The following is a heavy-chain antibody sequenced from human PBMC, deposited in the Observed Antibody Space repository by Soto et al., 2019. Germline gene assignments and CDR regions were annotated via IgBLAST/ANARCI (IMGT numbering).Heavy chain of an antibody. Sequence: PGESLKISCKGSGYSFSSYWIGWVRQMPGKGLEWMGIIYPGDSDTRYSPSFQGQVTISADKSISTAYLQWSSLKASDTAMYYCARHPCGGDCSVFTLIARDYYGMDVWGQGTTVTVSS. J-gene: IGHJ6*02. V-gene: IGHV5-51*01. CDR2: IYPGDSDT. CDR3: ARHPCGGDCSVFTLIARDYYGMDV. CDR1: GYSFSSYW. D-gene: IGHD2-21*02.